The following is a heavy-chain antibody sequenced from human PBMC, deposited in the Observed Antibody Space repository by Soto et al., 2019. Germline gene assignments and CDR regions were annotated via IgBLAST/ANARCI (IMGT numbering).Heavy chain of an antibody. CDR3: VKDRSSSDWYGYFDY. Sequence: GGSLRLSCAASGFIFGDSAFHWVRQASGKGLEWVGRIRGKADSYTTSYAASVKGRFTISRDGSENTAYLQMNNLRAEDTAVYYCVKDRSSSDWYGYFDYWGQGTLVTVSS. CDR1: GFIFGDSA. J-gene: IGHJ4*02. V-gene: IGHV3-73*01. CDR2: IRGKADSYTT. D-gene: IGHD6-19*01.